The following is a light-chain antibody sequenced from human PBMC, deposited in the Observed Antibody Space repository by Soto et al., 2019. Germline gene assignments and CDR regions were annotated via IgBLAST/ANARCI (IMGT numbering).Light chain of an antibody. J-gene: IGKJ1*01. V-gene: IGKV3-15*01. CDR1: QSVSNN. CDR3: QQYNNWPPWT. CDR2: DAS. Sequence: ILMTQSPATLSVSPGERATLSCRASQSVSNNLAGYQQKPGQAPRLLIYDASTRATGIPARFSGSGSGTEFTLTIGGLQYEDFAVYYCQQYNNWPPWTFGQGTKVEIK.